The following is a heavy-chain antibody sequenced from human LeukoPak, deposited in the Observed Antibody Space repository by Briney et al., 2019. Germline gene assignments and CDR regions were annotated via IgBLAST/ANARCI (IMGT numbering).Heavy chain of an antibody. CDR2: IYPGDSDT. CDR1: GYSFTSYW. Sequence: GESLKISCKGSGYSFTSYWIGWVRQMPGKGLEWMGIIYPGDSDTRYSPSFQGQVTISADKSISTAYLQWSSLKASDTAMYYCARVVSRITVAGTETFDFWGQGTLVTVSS. D-gene: IGHD6-19*01. CDR3: ARVVSRITVAGTETFDF. V-gene: IGHV5-51*01. J-gene: IGHJ4*02.